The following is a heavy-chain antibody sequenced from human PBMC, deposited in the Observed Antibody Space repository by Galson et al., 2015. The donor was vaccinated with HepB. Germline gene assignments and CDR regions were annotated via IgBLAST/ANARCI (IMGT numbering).Heavy chain of an antibody. V-gene: IGHV3-15*01. CDR1: GFTFSDAW. CDR2: IKSKSDGGTI. Sequence: SLRLSCAASGFTFSDAWMSWVRQAAGKGLEWVGRIKSKSDGGTIEYAAPVKGRFIISRDDSKKTVYLEMNGLKVEDTAVYYCTRGGAWGQGTLVTVSS. CDR3: TRGGA. J-gene: IGHJ5*02.